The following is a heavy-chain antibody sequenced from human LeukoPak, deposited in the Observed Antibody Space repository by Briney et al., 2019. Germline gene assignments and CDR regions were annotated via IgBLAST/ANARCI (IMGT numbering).Heavy chain of an antibody. CDR3: AKHSGSVAARGPFDY. CDR1: GFTFSSYG. V-gene: IGHV3-30*18. Sequence: AGGSLRLSCAASGFTFSSYGMHWARQAPGKGLEWVAVISYDGSNKYYADSVKGRFTISRDNSKNTLYLQMNSLRAEDTAVYYCAKHSGSVAARGPFDYWGQGTLVTVSS. J-gene: IGHJ4*02. D-gene: IGHD1-26*01. CDR2: ISYDGSNK.